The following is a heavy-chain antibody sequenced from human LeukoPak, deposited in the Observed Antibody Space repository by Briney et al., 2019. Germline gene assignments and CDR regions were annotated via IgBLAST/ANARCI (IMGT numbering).Heavy chain of an antibody. V-gene: IGHV3-30*02. D-gene: IGHD2-8*01. Sequence: GGSLRLSCAASGFTFSSYGMHWVRQAPGKGLEWVAFIRYDGSNKYYADSVKGRFTISRDNSKNTLYLQMNSLTVEDTAVYYCAKTIVLKMDNTPAALDIWGQGIMVTVSS. J-gene: IGHJ3*02. CDR3: AKTIVLKMDNTPAALDI. CDR2: IRYDGSNK. CDR1: GFTFSSYG.